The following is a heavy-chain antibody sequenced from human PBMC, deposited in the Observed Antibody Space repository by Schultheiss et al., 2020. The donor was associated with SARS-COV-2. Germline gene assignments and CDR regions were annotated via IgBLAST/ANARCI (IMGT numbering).Heavy chain of an antibody. Sequence: GESLKISCAASGFTFSSYAMSWVRQAPGKGLEWVSAISGSGGSTGYADSVKGRFTISRDNSKNTLYLQMNSLRAEDTAVYYCARSPMVRGVILYDYYYYGMDVWGQGTTVTVSS. V-gene: IGHV3-23*01. CDR3: ARSPMVRGVILYDYYYYGMDV. CDR2: ISGSGGST. CDR1: GFTFSSYA. J-gene: IGHJ6*02. D-gene: IGHD3-10*01.